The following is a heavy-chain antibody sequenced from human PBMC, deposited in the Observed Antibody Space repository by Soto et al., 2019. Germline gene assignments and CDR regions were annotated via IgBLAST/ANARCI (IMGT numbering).Heavy chain of an antibody. V-gene: IGHV3-23*01. CDR2: ISDSGST. Sequence: EVQLLESGGGLVQPGGSRRLSCAASGFTFSSYAMSWVRQAPGKGLEWGSTISDSGSTYYADSVKGRFTISRDISKNTLYVQMSSLRAEDTAVYYCAKGGEGYCSGTSCLYHMDAWGKGATVNVSS. CDR3: AKGGEGYCSGTSCLYHMDA. CDR1: GFTFSSYA. J-gene: IGHJ6*03. D-gene: IGHD2-15*01.